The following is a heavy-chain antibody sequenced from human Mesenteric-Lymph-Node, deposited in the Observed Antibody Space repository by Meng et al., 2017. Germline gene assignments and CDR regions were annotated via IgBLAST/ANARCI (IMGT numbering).Heavy chain of an antibody. V-gene: IGHV4-31*03. CDR2: IYYSGST. Sequence: QGQRQEPGPGLVKSSQPLSLTCTVSGGSISSGGFYWSWIRQHPGKGLEWIGYIYYSGSTYYNPSLRSRVAISIDTSKNQFSLKLTSVTAADTAVYFCARTNYGDYNWFDPWGQGTLVTVSS. J-gene: IGHJ5*02. CDR3: ARTNYGDYNWFDP. CDR1: GGSISSGGFY. D-gene: IGHD4-17*01.